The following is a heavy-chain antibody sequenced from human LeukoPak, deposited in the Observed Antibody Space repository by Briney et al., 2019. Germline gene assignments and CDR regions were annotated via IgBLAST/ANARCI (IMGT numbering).Heavy chain of an antibody. CDR2: IRYDGSNK. CDR1: GFTFSSYG. CDR3: AGGYGGSYYEDY. D-gene: IGHD1-26*01. V-gene: IGHV3-30*02. J-gene: IGHJ4*02. Sequence: PGGSLRLSCAASGFTFSSYGMHWVRQAPGKGLEWVAFIRYDGSNKYYADSVKGRFTIPRDNSKNTLYLQMNSLRAEDTAVYYCAGGYGGSYYEDYWGQGTLVTVSS.